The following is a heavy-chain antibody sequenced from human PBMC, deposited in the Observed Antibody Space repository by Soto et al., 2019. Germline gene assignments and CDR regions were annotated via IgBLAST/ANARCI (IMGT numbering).Heavy chain of an antibody. V-gene: IGHV3-23*01. J-gene: IGHJ6*02. D-gene: IGHD3-9*01. CDR1: XXTXXXXA. CDR2: ISNSGGST. Sequence: EVQLLESGGGLGQPGGSLRLSCAAXXXTXXXXAXXWXRXXXXXXXEWVSAISNSGGSTYYADSVKGRFTVSRDNSKNTLYLQMNSLRAEDTAVYYCAKWLTPNXILTAGLDVWGQGTTVTVSS. CDR3: AKWLTPNXILTAGLDV.